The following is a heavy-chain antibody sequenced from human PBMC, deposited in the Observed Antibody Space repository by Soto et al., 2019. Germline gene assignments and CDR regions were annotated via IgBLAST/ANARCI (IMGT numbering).Heavy chain of an antibody. CDR3: ARVRTPFMYYFDY. Sequence: EVQLVESGGGLVQPGGSLRLSCAASGFTFSSYWMSWVRQAPGKGLEWVANIKQDGSENYYVDSVKGRFTISRDNAKNSLYLQMNSLRAEDAAVYYCARVRTPFMYYFDYRGQGTLVTVSS. CDR2: IKQDGSEN. V-gene: IGHV3-7*01. CDR1: GFTFSSYW. J-gene: IGHJ4*02.